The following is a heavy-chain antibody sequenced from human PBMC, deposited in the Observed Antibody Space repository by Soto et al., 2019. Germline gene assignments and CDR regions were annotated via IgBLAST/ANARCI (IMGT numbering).Heavy chain of an antibody. CDR2: IYSGGST. J-gene: IGHJ4*02. D-gene: IGHD1-26*01. CDR3: ARAPVVGATKYYFDY. Sequence: EVELVETGGGLIQPGGSLRLSCAASGFTVNNNYMSWVRQAPGKGLEWVSVIYSGGSTYYAESVRGRFTISRDNSQNSVYLQMNNLRVEDTAVYYCARAPVVGATKYYFDYWGQGTLVTVSS. V-gene: IGHV3-53*02. CDR1: GFTVNNNY.